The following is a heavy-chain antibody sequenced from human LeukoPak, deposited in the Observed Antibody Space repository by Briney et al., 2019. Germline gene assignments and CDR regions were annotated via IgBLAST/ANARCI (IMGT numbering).Heavy chain of an antibody. D-gene: IGHD1-26*01. Sequence: GGSLRLSCAASGFTLSSYAMSWVHQAPGKGLEWVSAISGSGGSTFYADSVKGRFTISRDNSKSTLYLQMNSLRAEDAAVYHCAKMGGGSYLFYFDYWGQGTLVTVSS. CDR3: AKMGGGSYLFYFDY. CDR1: GFTLSSYA. CDR2: ISGSGGST. V-gene: IGHV3-23*01. J-gene: IGHJ4*02.